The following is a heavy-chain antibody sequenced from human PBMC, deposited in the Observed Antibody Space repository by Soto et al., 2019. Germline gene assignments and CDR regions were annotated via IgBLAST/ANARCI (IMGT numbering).Heavy chain of an antibody. D-gene: IGHD6-13*01. V-gene: IGHV4-30-4*01. CDR2: IYCSGST. CDR1: GGSISSDDYY. CDR3: ARARATIAAAAIFDS. Sequence: TSETLSLTCTVSGGSISSDDYYWSWIRQPPGKGLEWIGEIYCSGSTYYNPSLKSRRTISVDTTKNQFSLKLTSVTAADTAVYYCARARATIAAAAIFDSWGQGTLVTVSS. J-gene: IGHJ4*02.